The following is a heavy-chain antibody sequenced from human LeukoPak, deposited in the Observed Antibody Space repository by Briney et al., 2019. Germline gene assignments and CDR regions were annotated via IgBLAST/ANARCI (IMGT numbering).Heavy chain of an antibody. CDR1: GFTFDDYA. CDR2: ISWNSGSI. J-gene: IGHJ4*02. Sequence: PGRSLRLSCAASGFTFDDYAMHWGRQAPGKGLEWVSGISWNSGSIGYADSVKGRFTISRDNAKNSLYLQMNSLRAEDTALYYCAKALAAAGLDYWGQGTLVTVSS. V-gene: IGHV3-9*01. D-gene: IGHD6-13*01. CDR3: AKALAAAGLDY.